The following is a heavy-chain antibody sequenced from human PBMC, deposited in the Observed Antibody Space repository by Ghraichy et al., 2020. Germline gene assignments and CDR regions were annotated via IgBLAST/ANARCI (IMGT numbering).Heavy chain of an antibody. CDR2: ISHDGNSK. CDR3: ARDIKSSSWSYYFYAIDV. Sequence: GGSLRLSCAASGFTFSTYSMHWVRQAPGKGLEWVAVISHDGNSKYYAASVKGRFTISRDNSKNTLYLQMNSLRAEDTALYYCARDIKSSSWSYYFYAIDVWGQGTTVTVSS. V-gene: IGHV3-30-3*01. CDR1: GFTFSTYS. J-gene: IGHJ6*02. D-gene: IGHD6-13*01.